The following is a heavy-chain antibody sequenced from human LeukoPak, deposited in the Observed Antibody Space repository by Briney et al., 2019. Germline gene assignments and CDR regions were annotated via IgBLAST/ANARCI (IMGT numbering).Heavy chain of an antibody. CDR2: IKKDGSET. CDR3: ARSRYSGTTYYFDY. CDR1: GFTFSTSW. D-gene: IGHD5-12*01. Sequence: PGGSLRLSCAASGFTFSTSWMSWVRQVPGKGLEWVANIKKDGSETYYVDSVKGRFTISRDNAKNSLYLQMNSLRAEDTAMYYCARSRYSGTTYYFDYWGQGTLVTVSS. V-gene: IGHV3-7*03. J-gene: IGHJ4*02.